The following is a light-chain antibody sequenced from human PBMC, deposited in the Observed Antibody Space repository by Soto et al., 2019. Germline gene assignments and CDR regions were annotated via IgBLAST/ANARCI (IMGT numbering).Light chain of an antibody. Sequence: EIVMTQSPATLSMSPGERATPSCRARQSICSNLAWYQQKPGQAPRLLIYGASARATGIPARFSGSGSGTEFTLTISSLQSEDFAVYYCQQYNNWPPNFGQGTRLEIK. CDR1: QSICSN. J-gene: IGKJ5*01. CDR2: GAS. CDR3: QQYNNWPPN. V-gene: IGKV3-15*01.